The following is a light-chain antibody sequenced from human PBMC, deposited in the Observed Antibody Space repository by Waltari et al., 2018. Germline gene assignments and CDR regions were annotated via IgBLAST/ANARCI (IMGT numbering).Light chain of an antibody. V-gene: IGKV1-5*03. J-gene: IGKJ1*01. CDR3: QQSYSYWT. CDR2: KAS. CDR1: QSISDW. Sequence: DIQMTQSPSTLSASVGDRVTITCRASQSISDWLAWYQQKPGQAPKLLIYKASSLEGGVPSRFSGSGSGTECTLTISSLQPDDFATYYCQQSYSYWTFGQGTKVEIK.